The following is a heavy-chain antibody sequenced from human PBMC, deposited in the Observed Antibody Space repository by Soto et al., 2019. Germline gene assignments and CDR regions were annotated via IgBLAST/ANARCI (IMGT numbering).Heavy chain of an antibody. D-gene: IGHD3-16*01. CDR2: ISGSGGST. J-gene: IGHJ6*02. V-gene: IGHV3-23*01. Sequence: EVQLLESGGGLVQPGGSLRLSCAASGFTFSSYAMSWVRQAPGKGLEWVSAISGSGGSTYYADSVKGRFTISRDNAKNTLYRQMNSLRAEDTAVYYCAKDQSEIWPYYYYGMDVWGQGTTVTVSS. CDR3: AKDQSEIWPYYYYGMDV. CDR1: GFTFSSYA.